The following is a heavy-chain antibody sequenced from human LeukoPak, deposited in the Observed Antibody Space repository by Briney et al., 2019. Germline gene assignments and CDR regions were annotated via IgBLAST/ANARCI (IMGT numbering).Heavy chain of an antibody. CDR1: GGSFSGYY. J-gene: IGHJ4*02. D-gene: IGHD3-10*01. Sequence: PSETLSLTCAVYGGSFSGYYWSWIRQPPGKGLEWIGEINHSGSTNYNPSLKSRVTISVDTSKNQFSLELSSVTAADTAVYYCARGGYGSGCFDYWGQGTLVTVSS. V-gene: IGHV4-34*01. CDR2: INHSGST. CDR3: ARGGYGSGCFDY.